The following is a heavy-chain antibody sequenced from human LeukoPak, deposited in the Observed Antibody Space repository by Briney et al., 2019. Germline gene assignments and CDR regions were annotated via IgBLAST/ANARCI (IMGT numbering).Heavy chain of an antibody. V-gene: IGHV1-18*01. J-gene: IGHJ3*02. CDR2: ISAYNGNT. CDR1: GYTFTSYG. Sequence: GASVKVSCKASGYTFTSYGISWVRQAPGQGLEWMGWISAYNGNTNYAQKLRGRVTMTTDTSTSTAYMELRSLRSDDTAVYYCARDGGYDFWSGYEDAFDIWGQGTMVTVSS. CDR3: ARDGGYDFWSGYEDAFDI. D-gene: IGHD3-3*01.